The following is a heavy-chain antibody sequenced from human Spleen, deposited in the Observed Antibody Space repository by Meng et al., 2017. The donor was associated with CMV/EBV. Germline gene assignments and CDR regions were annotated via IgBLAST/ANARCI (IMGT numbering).Heavy chain of an antibody. V-gene: IGHV4-39*07. D-gene: IGHD2-2*01. CDR2: IYYSGST. CDR1: GGSISSSSYY. Sequence: LQLQESGPGLVKPSEPLSPTCTVSGGSISSSSYYWGWIRQPPGKGLEWIGSIYYSGSTYYNPSLKSRVTISVDTSKNQFSLKLSSVTAADTAVYYCARDSDVVPLFDPWGQGTLVTVSS. J-gene: IGHJ5*02. CDR3: ARDSDVVPLFDP.